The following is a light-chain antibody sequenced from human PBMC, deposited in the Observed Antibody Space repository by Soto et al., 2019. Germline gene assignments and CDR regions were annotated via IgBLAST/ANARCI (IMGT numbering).Light chain of an antibody. CDR2: GVS. CDR3: MQTVQFKWT. J-gene: IGKJ1*01. Sequence: DIVMTQTPLSLSVTPGQPASISCKSSQSLVYSNGKTYLYWYLVKPGQPPQLLIYGVSNRFSGVPDRFSGSGSGTDFTLKISGVEAEDVGIYYCMQTVQFKWTFGQGTKVEIK. V-gene: IGKV2D-29*01. CDR1: QSLVYSNGKTY.